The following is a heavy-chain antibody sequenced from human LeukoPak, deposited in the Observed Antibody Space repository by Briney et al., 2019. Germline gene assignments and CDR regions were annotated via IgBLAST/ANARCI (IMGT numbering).Heavy chain of an antibody. CDR1: GGSISRYY. CDR3: AGVVVAVGSYYFDY. V-gene: IGHV4-59*01. D-gene: IGHD2-15*01. J-gene: IGHJ4*02. Sequence: PSETLSLTCTVSGGSISRYYWSWIRQPPGKGLEWIGYIYYSGSTNYNPSLKSRVTISVDTSKNQFSLKLSSVTAADTAVYYCAGVVVAVGSYYFDYWGQGTLVTVSS. CDR2: IYYSGST.